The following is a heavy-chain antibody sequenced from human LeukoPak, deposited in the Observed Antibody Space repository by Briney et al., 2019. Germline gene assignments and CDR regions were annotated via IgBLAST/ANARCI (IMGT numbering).Heavy chain of an antibody. CDR1: GFTFSSYW. CDR2: IKQDGSEK. J-gene: IGHJ6*03. CDR3: ASLEGGYCSSTSCYTAHYMDV. V-gene: IGHV3-7*01. D-gene: IGHD2-2*02. Sequence: PGGSLRLSCAASGFTFSSYWMSWVRQAPGKGLEWVANIKQDGSEKYYVDSVKGRFTISRDNAKNSLYLQMNSLRAEDTAVYYCASLEGGYCSSTSCYTAHYMDVWGKGTTVTVSS.